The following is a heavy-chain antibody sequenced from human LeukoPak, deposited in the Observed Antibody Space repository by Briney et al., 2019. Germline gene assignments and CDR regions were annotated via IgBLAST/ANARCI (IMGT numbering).Heavy chain of an antibody. D-gene: IGHD3-22*01. J-gene: IGHJ6*02. CDR2: LYYSGNT. CDR3: ARDYGIVVAPNYYYYYGMDV. CDR1: GGSISSYY. V-gene: IGHV4-59*12. Sequence: SETLSLTCTVSGGSISSYYWSWIRQPPGKGLEWIGSLYYSGNTNYNPSLKSRVTISLDTSKNQFSLKLSSVTAADTAVYYCARDYGIVVAPNYYYYYGMDVWGQGTTVTVSS.